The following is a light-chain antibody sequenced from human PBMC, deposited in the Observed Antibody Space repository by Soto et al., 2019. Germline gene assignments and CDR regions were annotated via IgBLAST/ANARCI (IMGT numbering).Light chain of an antibody. CDR3: QKYYKTKWK. CDR2: WAS. CDR1: QSVLYRSNNKNY. Sequence: DIVMTQSPDSLAVSLGERATINCKSSQSVLYRSNNKNYLAWYQHKPGQPPKLLIYWASTRESGVPDRFSGSGSGRDFTLTISSLQAEDVAVYYCQKYYKTKWKFGKGTKVDIK. V-gene: IGKV4-1*01. J-gene: IGKJ1*01.